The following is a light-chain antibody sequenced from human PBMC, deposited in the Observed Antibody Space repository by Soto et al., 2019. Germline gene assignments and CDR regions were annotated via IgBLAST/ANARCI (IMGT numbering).Light chain of an antibody. Sequence: EIVLTQSPGTLSLSPGERATLSCRASQSVSSSYLAWYHQKPGQAPRLLIYGASSRATGIPDRFSGSGSGTDFTLTISSLEPEDFAVYYCQQCSNWPITFGQGTRLEIK. CDR2: GAS. J-gene: IGKJ5*01. CDR1: QSVSSSY. CDR3: QQCSNWPIT. V-gene: IGKV3D-20*02.